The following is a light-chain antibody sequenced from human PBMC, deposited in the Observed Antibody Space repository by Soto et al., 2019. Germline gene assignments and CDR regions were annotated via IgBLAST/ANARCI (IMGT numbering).Light chain of an antibody. Sequence: DIQMTQSPSSLSASVGDRVTITCRASQSISSYLNWYQQKPGKAPKLLIYPASSLQSGVPSRFGGSGSGTDFTLTISSLQPEDFATYYCQQSYSTPPTFGGGTKVEIK. CDR2: PAS. J-gene: IGKJ4*01. CDR1: QSISSY. CDR3: QQSYSTPPT. V-gene: IGKV1-39*01.